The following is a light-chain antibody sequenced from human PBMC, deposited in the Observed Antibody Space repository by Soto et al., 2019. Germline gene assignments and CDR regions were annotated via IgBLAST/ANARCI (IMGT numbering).Light chain of an antibody. J-gene: IGKJ5*01. Sequence: EIVMTQSPATLSVSPGEGATLSFKSSQSVIGNLAWYQHKPGQAPRLLIYATSTRATGIPARFSGIGSGTDFTLTISSLETEDFAVYYGQQRSNWPPITFGQGTRLEIK. CDR2: ATS. CDR3: QQRSNWPPIT. CDR1: QSVIGN. V-gene: IGKV3-15*01.